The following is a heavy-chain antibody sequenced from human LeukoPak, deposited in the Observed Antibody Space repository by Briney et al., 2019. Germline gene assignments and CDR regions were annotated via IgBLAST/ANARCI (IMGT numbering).Heavy chain of an antibody. D-gene: IGHD5-18*01. J-gene: IGHJ4*02. CDR3: ARVAYSYFVEAPFFDY. CDR1: GGSIGSYY. Sequence: PSETLSLTCTVSGGSIGSYYWSWIRQPPGKGLEWIGYIYYSGSTNYNPSLKSRVTISVETSKNQFSLKLSSVTAADTAVYYCARVAYSYFVEAPFFDYWGQGTLVTVSS. CDR2: IYYSGST. V-gene: IGHV4-59*01.